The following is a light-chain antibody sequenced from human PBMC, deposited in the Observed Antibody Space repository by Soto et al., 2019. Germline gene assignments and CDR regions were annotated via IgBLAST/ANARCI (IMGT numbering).Light chain of an antibody. J-gene: IGLJ3*02. CDR3: QTWGTGIWV. Sequence: QSVLTQSPSASASLGPSVKFTCTLSGGHSSYAIAWHQQQPEKGPRYLMKLNSDGSHSKGDGIPDRFSGSSSGAERYLTISSLQSEDEADYYCQTWGTGIWVFGGGTKLTVL. V-gene: IGLV4-69*01. CDR1: GGHSSYA. CDR2: LNSDGSH.